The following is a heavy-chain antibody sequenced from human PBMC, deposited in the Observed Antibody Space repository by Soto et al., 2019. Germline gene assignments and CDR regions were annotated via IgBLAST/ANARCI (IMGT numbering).Heavy chain of an antibody. J-gene: IGHJ4*02. D-gene: IGHD6-19*01. V-gene: IGHV3-66*01. CDR1: VFTVTSHF. Sequence: EVQLVESGGGLVQPGGSLRLSCVVSVFTVTSHFMNWFRQAPGKGLEWVSVINSDGSTFYADSVKGRFIISRDHSQNTVYLQMDSLRGDDTALYYCAREGAVALDYWGQGTLVTVSS. CDR3: AREGAVALDY. CDR2: INSDGST.